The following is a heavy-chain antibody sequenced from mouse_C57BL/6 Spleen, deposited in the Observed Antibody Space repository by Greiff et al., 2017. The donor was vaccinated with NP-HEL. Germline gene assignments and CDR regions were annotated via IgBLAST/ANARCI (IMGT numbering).Heavy chain of an antibody. CDR3: TREGYGNYYYYAMDY. CDR2: ISSGGDYI. CDR1: GFTFSSYA. J-gene: IGHJ4*01. Sequence: EVKLVESGEGLVKPGGSLKLSCAASGFTFSSYAMSWVRQTPEKRLEWVAYISSGGDYIYYADTVKGRFTISRDNARNTLYLQMSSLKSEDTAMYYCTREGYGNYYYYAMDYWGQGTSVTVSS. D-gene: IGHD2-1*01. V-gene: IGHV5-9-1*02.